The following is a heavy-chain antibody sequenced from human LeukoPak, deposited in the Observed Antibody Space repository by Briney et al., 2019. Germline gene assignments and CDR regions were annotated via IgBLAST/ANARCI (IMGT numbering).Heavy chain of an antibody. CDR1: GFTFSSYA. D-gene: IGHD2-2*01. Sequence: GGSLRLSCAASGFTFSSYAMSWVRQAPGKGQEWVSAISGGGGNTYYADSVKGRFTISRDNSKNTLYLQMNSLRAEDTAVYHCALEGGYCSSATCYGPDYWGQGTLVTVSS. J-gene: IGHJ4*02. CDR3: ALEGGYCSSATCYGPDY. CDR2: ISGGGGNT. V-gene: IGHV3-23*01.